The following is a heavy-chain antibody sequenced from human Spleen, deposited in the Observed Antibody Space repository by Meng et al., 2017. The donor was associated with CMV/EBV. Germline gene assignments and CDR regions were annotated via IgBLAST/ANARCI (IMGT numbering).Heavy chain of an antibody. CDR2: ISGDGETT. D-gene: IGHD3-16*01. CDR1: GFTFSSYS. Sequence: LSLTCAASGFTFSSYSMNWVRQVPGKGLECVSGISGDGETTSYADSVKGRFTISRDNFKNTLILQMSSLRAEDTAVYFCARFWDYYFYYGMDVWGQGTTVTVSS. CDR3: ARFWDYYFYYGMDV. J-gene: IGHJ6*02. V-gene: IGHV3-23*01.